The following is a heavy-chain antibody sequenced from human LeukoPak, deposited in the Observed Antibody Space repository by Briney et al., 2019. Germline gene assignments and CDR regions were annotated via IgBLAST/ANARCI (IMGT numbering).Heavy chain of an antibody. CDR2: INPNSGGT. CDR1: GYTFTGYY. CDR3: ARDGVGIAAAGPYDY. Sequence: ASVKVSCKASGYTFTGYYMHWVRQAPGQGLEWMGWINPNSGGTNYAQKFQGWVTMTRDTSISTAYMELSRLRSDDTAVYYCARDGVGIAAAGPYDYWGQGTLVTVSS. V-gene: IGHV1-2*04. J-gene: IGHJ4*02. D-gene: IGHD6-13*01.